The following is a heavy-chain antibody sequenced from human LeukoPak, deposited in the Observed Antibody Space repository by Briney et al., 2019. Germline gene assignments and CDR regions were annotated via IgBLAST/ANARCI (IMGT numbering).Heavy chain of an antibody. CDR3: ARHETGPYFDY. CDR1: GYSFTSYW. CDR2: IYPGDSDA. D-gene: IGHD1-1*01. J-gene: IGHJ4*02. Sequence: GESLKISCKGSGYSFTSYWIGWVRQMPGKGLECMGIIYPGDSDARYSPSFQGQVTISADKSISTAYLQWSSLKASDTAIYYCARHETGPYFDYWGQGTLVTVSS. V-gene: IGHV5-51*01.